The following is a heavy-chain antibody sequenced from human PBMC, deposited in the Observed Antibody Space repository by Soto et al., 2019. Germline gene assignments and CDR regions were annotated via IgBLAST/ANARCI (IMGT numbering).Heavy chain of an antibody. V-gene: IGHV3-30*04. CDR1: GFTFRSYA. D-gene: IGHD1-26*01. CDR2: ISYDEKKT. CDR3: AIEKLGSNSVHVFDI. Sequence: HPGGSLRLSCAASGFTFRSYAMHWVRQAPGKGLEWVAVISYDEKKTYYADSVKGRFTISRDNSKNTLYLQVNSLSAEDTAVYYCAIEKLGSNSVHVFDICGQGTMVTVSS. J-gene: IGHJ3*02.